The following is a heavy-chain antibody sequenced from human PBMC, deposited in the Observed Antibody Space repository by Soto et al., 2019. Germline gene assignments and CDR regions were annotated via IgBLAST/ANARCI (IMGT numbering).Heavy chain of an antibody. V-gene: IGHV3-53*01. CDR3: ARVGLCSGSSCYGYGMDV. Sequence: HWCSIRIACAASGYTVSSNYMSWVRQAPGKGLEWVSVIYSGGSTYYADSVKGRFTISRDNSKNTLYLQMNSLRAEDTAVYYCARVGLCSGSSCYGYGMDVWGQGTTVTVSS. D-gene: IGHD2-15*01. CDR1: GYTVSSNY. J-gene: IGHJ6*02. CDR2: IYSGGST.